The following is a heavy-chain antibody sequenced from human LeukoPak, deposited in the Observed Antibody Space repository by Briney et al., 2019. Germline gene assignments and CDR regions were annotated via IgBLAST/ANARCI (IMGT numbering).Heavy chain of an antibody. Sequence: PGGSLRLSCAASGFTLRRLAMGGVREAPGEGVEWVSADCGRGGSTYYPDSVKGRFTISRDNSNTTLYLQMNSLRADDTAVYCCAKDLYYYDHPLDYWAQETLDSVSS. J-gene: IGHJ4*02. CDR2: DCGRGGST. V-gene: IGHV3-23*01. CDR1: GFTLRRLA. CDR3: AKDLYYYDHPLDY. D-gene: IGHD3-22*01.